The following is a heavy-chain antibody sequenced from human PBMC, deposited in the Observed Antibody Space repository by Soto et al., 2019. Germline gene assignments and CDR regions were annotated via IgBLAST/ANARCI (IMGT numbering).Heavy chain of an antibody. Sequence: GGSLRLSCAASGFTFSSYAMSWVRQAPGKGLEWVSAISGSCGSTYYADSVKGRFTISRDNSKNTLYLQMNSLRAEDTAVYYCAKYFSRDTAMAPLYSVDDWGKGTRVPVSS. V-gene: IGHV3-23*01. CDR2: ISGSCGST. CDR3: AKYFSRDTAMAPLYSVDD. CDR1: GFTFSSYA. J-gene: IGHJ4*02. D-gene: IGHD5-18*01.